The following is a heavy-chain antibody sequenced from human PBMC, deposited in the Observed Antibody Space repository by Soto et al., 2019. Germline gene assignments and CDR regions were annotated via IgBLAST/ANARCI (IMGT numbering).Heavy chain of an antibody. J-gene: IGHJ6*02. D-gene: IGHD2-15*01. V-gene: IGHV4-31*03. CDR2: IYYSGST. CDR3: ARGYRSGPTSGMDV. Sequence: PSETLSLTCTVSGGSISSGGYYWSWIRQHPGKGLEWIGYIYYSGSTYYNPSLKSRVTISVDTSKNQFSLKLSSVTAADTAVYYCARGYRSGPTSGMDVWGQGTTVTV. CDR1: GGSISSGGYY.